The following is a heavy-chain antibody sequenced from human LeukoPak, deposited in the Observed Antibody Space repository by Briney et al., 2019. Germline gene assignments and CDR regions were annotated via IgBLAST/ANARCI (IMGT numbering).Heavy chain of an antibody. Sequence: GGSLRLSCAASGFTVSSNYMSWVRQAPGKGLDWVSIIYGADSTYYADSVKGRFTISRDNSKNPLYLQMNSLRAEDTAVYYCARSGFGVLYYYGMDVWGQGTTVTVSS. CDR2: IYGADST. J-gene: IGHJ6*02. V-gene: IGHV3-66*01. CDR3: ARSGFGVLYYYGMDV. D-gene: IGHD3-10*01. CDR1: GFTVSSNY.